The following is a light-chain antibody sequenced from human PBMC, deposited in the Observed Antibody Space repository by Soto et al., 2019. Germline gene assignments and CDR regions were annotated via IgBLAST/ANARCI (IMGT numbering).Light chain of an antibody. J-gene: IGLJ1*01. CDR1: SSDVGGYNY. V-gene: IGLV2-14*01. Sequence: QSALTQPASVSGSPGQSITISCTGTSSDVGGYNYVSWYQQHSGKAPKLMIYEVSNRPSGVSSRFSGSKSGNTASLTISGLQAEDEADYYCSSYTSSYTYVFGTGTKVTVL. CDR3: SSYTSSYTYV. CDR2: EVS.